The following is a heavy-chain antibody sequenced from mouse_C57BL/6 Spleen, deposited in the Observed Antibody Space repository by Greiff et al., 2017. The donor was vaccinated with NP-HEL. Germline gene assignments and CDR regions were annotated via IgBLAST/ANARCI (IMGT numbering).Heavy chain of an antibody. V-gene: IGHV1-85*01. CDR2: IYPRDGST. CDR1: GYTFTSYD. CDR3: ARERIYDGFTGYFDV. Sequence: QVQLQQSGPELVKPGASVKLSCKASGYTFTSYDINWVKQRPGQGLEWIGWIYPRDGSTKYNEKFKGKATLTVDTSSSTAYMELHSLTSEDSAVYFCARERIYDGFTGYFDVWGTGTTVTVSS. J-gene: IGHJ1*03. D-gene: IGHD2-3*01.